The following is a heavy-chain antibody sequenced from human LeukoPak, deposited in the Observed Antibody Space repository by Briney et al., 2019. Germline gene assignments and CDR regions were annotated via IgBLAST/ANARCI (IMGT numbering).Heavy chain of an antibody. CDR3: ARVGNLYDYYYMDV. D-gene: IGHD1-14*01. CDR2: ISSSGSTI. J-gene: IGHJ6*03. CDR1: GFTFSDYY. Sequence: GGSLRLSCAASGFTFSDYYMSWIRQAPGKGLEWVSYISSSGSTIYYADSVKGRFTISRDNAQNSLSLQMNSLRAEDTAVYYCARVGNLYDYYYMDVWGKGTTVTVSS. V-gene: IGHV3-11*04.